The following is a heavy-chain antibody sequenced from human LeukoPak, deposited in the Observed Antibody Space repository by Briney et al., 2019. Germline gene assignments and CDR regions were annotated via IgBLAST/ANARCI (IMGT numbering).Heavy chain of an antibody. Sequence: SETLSLTCAAYGGSFSGYYWSWIRQPPGKGVQWIGDIYHSGRTNYNPCLKSRVTISVYTSKNQFSLKLRSVTAADAAVYYCARVTKGYYDFWRGQGTLVTVSS. J-gene: IGHJ4*02. V-gene: IGHV4-34*01. CDR1: GGSFSGYY. CDR2: IYHSGRT. CDR3: ARVTKGYYDFW. D-gene: IGHD3-3*01.